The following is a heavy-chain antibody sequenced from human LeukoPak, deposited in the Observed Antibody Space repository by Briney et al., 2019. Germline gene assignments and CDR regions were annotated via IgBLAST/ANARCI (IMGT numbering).Heavy chain of an antibody. D-gene: IGHD3-22*01. Sequence: EASVKVSCKASGGTFSSYAISWVRQAPGQGLEWMGRIIPILGIANYAQKFQGRVTITADKSTSTAYMELSSLRSEDTAVYYCASRKDYYDSSGYWEVDYYYGMDVWGQGTTVTVSS. CDR3: ASRKDYYDSSGYWEVDYYYGMDV. CDR1: GGTFSSYA. J-gene: IGHJ6*02. CDR2: IIPILGIA. V-gene: IGHV1-69*04.